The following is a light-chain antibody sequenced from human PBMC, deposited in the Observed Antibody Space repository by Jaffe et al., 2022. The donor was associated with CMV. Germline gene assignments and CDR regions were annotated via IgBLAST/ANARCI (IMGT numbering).Light chain of an antibody. V-gene: IGLV2-14*03. Sequence: QSALTQPASVSGSPGQSITISCTGTSSDVGGYDFVSWYQQHPGKAPKLMIYDVTNRPSGVSIRFSGSKSGNTASLTISGLQAEDEADYYCSSSASGRHVIFGGGTKLTVL. CDR3: SSSASGRHVI. CDR2: DVT. J-gene: IGLJ2*01. CDR1: SSDVGGYDF.